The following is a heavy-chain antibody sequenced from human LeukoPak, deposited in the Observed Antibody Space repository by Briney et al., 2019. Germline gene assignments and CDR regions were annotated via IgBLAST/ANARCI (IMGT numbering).Heavy chain of an antibody. CDR3: ARLEGWFDP. CDR1: GYSISSGYY. J-gene: IGHJ5*02. V-gene: IGHV4-38-2*02. D-gene: IGHD5-24*01. Sequence: SETLSLTCTVSGYSISSGYYWGWIRQPPGKGLEWIGSINHSGSTNYNPSLKSRVTISVDTSKNQFSLKLSSVTAADTAVYYCARLEGWFDPWGQGTLVTVSS. CDR2: INHSGST.